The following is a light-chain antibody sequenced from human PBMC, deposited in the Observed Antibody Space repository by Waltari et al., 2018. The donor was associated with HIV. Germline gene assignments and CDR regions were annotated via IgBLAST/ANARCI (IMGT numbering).Light chain of an antibody. Sequence: EIVMTQTPPSLSVTPGQADSISCKSSETLLHRDGKTYFYWYVQKTGLPPQLLFYEVSNRFAGVPDRFSGSGSGTDCTLILGRVEAEDVGSYYCMQSAQFPVTFGGGTKVEI. J-gene: IGKJ4*01. CDR1: ETLLHRDGKTY. CDR2: EVS. CDR3: MQSAQFPVT. V-gene: IGKV2D-29*01.